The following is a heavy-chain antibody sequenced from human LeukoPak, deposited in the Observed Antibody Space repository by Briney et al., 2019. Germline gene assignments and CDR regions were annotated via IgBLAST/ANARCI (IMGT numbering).Heavy chain of an antibody. D-gene: IGHD7-27*01. V-gene: IGHV4-59*12. CDR1: GGSISSYY. Sequence: SETLSLTCTVYGGSISSYYWSWIRQPPGKGLEWIGYIYYSGSTNYNPSLKSRVTISVDTSKNQFSLKLSSVTAADTAVYYCAKDRDWGRYFDYWGQGTLVTVSS. CDR3: AKDRDWGRYFDY. CDR2: IYYSGST. J-gene: IGHJ4*02.